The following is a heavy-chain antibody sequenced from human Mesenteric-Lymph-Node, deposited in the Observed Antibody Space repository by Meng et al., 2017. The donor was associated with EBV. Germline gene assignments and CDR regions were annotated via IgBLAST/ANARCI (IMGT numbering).Heavy chain of an antibody. V-gene: IGHV2-5*02. Sequence: QITLKESGPTLVKPTQTPTLTCPFSGFSLNTYGVGVGWIRQPPGKALEWLALIYWDDDKRFRPSLRSRLTITKDTSKNQVVLAMTNMDPVDTATYYCAHRPPYNSGWAHFDFWGQGSLVTVSS. CDR2: IYWDDDK. CDR3: AHRPPYNSGWAHFDF. CDR1: GFSLNTYGVG. D-gene: IGHD6-19*01. J-gene: IGHJ4*02.